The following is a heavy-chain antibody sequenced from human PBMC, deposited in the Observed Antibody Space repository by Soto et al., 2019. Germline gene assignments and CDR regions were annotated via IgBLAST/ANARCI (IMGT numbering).Heavy chain of an antibody. CDR3: AKARGSGYYHDAFDI. V-gene: IGHV3-30*18. CDR1: GFTFSSYG. D-gene: IGHD3-3*01. Sequence: QVQLVESGGGVVQPGRSLRLSCAASGFTFSSYGMHWVRQAPGKGLEWVAVISYDGSNKYYADSVKGRFTISRDNSKNTLYLQMNSLRAEDTAVYYCAKARGSGYYHDAFDIWGQGTMVTVSS. CDR2: ISYDGSNK. J-gene: IGHJ3*02.